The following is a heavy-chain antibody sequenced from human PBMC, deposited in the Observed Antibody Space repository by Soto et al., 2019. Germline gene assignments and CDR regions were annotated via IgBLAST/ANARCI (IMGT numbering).Heavy chain of an antibody. CDR1: GYIFTGYW. CDR3: AVVRVGATMDAFDM. Sequence: VESLKISCKGSGYIFTGYWINWGLQMRGKGLEWMGRIDPSDSYTSYSPSLEGHVTISADKSVSTAYLQWSSLKASDTAMYYCAVVRVGATMDAFDMWGQGTMVTVSS. CDR2: IDPSDSYT. V-gene: IGHV5-10-1*01. J-gene: IGHJ3*02. D-gene: IGHD1-26*01.